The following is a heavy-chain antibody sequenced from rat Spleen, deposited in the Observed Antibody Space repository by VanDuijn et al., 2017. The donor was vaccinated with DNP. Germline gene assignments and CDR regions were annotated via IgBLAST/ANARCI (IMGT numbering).Heavy chain of an antibody. V-gene: IGHV1-43*01. D-gene: IGHD1-1*01. Sequence: QIQLQQSGTELAKPGSSVKISCKASGYTLTDYYIGWIKQTAGLGLELIGYINTGSGGTGYNEKFKGKATVTVDKSSTTAFMQLSSLTPDDSAVYYCARCPLYYYSGYYFDYWGQGVMVTVSS. CDR3: ARCPLYYYSGYYFDY. CDR1: GYTLTDYY. CDR2: INTGSGGT. J-gene: IGHJ2*01.